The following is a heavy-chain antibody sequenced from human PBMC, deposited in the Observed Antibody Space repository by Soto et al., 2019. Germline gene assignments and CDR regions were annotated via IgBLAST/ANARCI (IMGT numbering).Heavy chain of an antibody. CDR2: IDPSDSYT. J-gene: IGHJ6*01. CDR1: GYSFTSYW. V-gene: IGHV5-10-1*01. CDR3: ARGKPVSRNHGMNV. Sequence: PGESLKSSGKGSGYSFTSYWISWVRQMPGKGLEWMGRIDPSDSYTNYSPSFRCHVTISADKSISTVYLQWSSLKASDTAMYSCARGKPVSRNHGMNVCGQGNTPAVSS.